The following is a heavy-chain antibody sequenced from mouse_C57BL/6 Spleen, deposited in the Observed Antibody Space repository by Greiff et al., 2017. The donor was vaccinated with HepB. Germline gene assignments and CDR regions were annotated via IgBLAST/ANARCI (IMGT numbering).Heavy chain of an antibody. D-gene: IGHD1-1*01. Sequence: VQLQQSGPELVKPGASVKISCKASGYTFTDYYMNWVKQSHGKSLEWIGDINPNNGGTSYNHKLKGKATLTVDKSSSTYCMELRRLTSEDTAVYYCARGGDGSRYFDVWGTGTTVTVSS. CDR2: INPNNGGT. CDR1: GYTFTDYY. V-gene: IGHV1-26*01. CDR3: ARGGDGSRYFDV. J-gene: IGHJ1*03.